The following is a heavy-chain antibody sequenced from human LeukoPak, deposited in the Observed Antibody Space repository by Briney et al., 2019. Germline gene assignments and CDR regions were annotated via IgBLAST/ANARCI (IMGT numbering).Heavy chain of an antibody. Sequence: ASVKVSCKASGGTFSSYAFSWVRQAPGQGLEWMGRIIPIFGTANYAQKFQGRVTITTDESTSTAYMELSSLRSEDTAVYYCARGTYPLRWLQLNYWGQGTLVTDSS. CDR1: GGTFSSYA. D-gene: IGHD5-24*01. J-gene: IGHJ4*02. CDR2: IIPIFGTA. V-gene: IGHV1-69*05. CDR3: ARGTYPLRWLQLNY.